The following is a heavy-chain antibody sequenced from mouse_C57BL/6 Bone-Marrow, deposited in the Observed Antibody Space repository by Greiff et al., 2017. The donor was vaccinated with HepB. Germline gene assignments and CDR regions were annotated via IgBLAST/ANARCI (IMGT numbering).Heavy chain of an antibody. J-gene: IGHJ2*01. Sequence: QVQLQQPGAELVKPGASVKMSCKASGYTFTSYWITWVKQRPGQGLEWIGDIYPGSGSTNYNEKFKSKATLTADKSSSTACMQLSSLTYEDSAVYYCARSGLLRHYFDYWGQGTTLTVSS. CDR1: GYTFTSYW. V-gene: IGHV1-55*01. D-gene: IGHD1-1*01. CDR2: IYPGSGST. CDR3: ARSGLLRHYFDY.